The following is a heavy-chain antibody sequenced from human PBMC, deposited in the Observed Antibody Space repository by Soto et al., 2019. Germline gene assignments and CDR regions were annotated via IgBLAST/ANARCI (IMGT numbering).Heavy chain of an antibody. V-gene: IGHV3-7*01. D-gene: IGHD6-13*01. Sequence: EVQLVESGGGLVQPGGSLRLSCAASGFTFSSYWMSWVRQAPGKGLEWVANIKQDGSEKYYVDSVKGRFTISRDNAKNSLYLQMNSLSAENTAVYYCARYHSIAAAGTPVDYWGQGTLVTVSS. J-gene: IGHJ4*02. CDR1: GFTFSSYW. CDR2: IKQDGSEK. CDR3: ARYHSIAAAGTPVDY.